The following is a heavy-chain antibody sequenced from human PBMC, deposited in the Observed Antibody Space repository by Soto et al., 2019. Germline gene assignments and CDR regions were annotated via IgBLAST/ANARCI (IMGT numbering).Heavy chain of an antibody. J-gene: IGHJ4*02. CDR3: AREGINNYNEYYFDS. CDR1: VFTFSSYS. CDR2: ISGSGNYT. D-gene: IGHD4-4*01. V-gene: IGHV3-21*01. Sequence: LXLSCAGSVFTFSSYSMNWVRQAPGKGLEWVSSISGSGNYTHYADFLRGRFTISRDNAKTSLYLQMNSLRAEDAAVYYCAREGINNYNEYYFDSWGQGTVVTVS.